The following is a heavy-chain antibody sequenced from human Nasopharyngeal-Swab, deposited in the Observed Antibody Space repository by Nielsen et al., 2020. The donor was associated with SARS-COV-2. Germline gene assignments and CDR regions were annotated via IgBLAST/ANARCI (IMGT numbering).Heavy chain of an antibody. D-gene: IGHD3-10*01. V-gene: IGHV3-30-3*01. CDR1: GFTFSSYA. J-gene: IGHJ5*02. CDR3: ASALVWFGEIWFDP. Sequence: GGSRRLSCAASGFTFSSYAMHWVRQAPGKGLEWVAVISYDGSNKYYADSVKGRFTISRDNSKNTLYLQMNSLRAEDTAVYYCASALVWFGEIWFDPWGQGTLVTVSS. CDR2: ISYDGSNK.